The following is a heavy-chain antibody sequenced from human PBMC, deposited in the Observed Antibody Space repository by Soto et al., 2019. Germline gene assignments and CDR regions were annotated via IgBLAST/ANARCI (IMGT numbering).Heavy chain of an antibody. CDR3: ARGLYSSSWYGALGAYYYYGMDV. D-gene: IGHD6-13*01. CDR1: GFTFSSYS. J-gene: IGHJ6*02. Sequence: GGSLRLSCAASGFTFSSYSMNWVRQAPGKGLEWASSISSSSSYIYYADSVKGRFTISRDNAKNSLYLQMNSLRAEDTAVYYCARGLYSSSWYGALGAYYYYGMDVWGQGTTVTVSS. V-gene: IGHV3-21*01. CDR2: ISSSSSYI.